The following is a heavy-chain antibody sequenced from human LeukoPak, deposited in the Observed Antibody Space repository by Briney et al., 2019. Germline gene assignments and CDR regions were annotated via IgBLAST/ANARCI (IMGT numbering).Heavy chain of an antibody. CDR3: ARGADYYDTKHFQY. CDR1: GFTFSSYA. D-gene: IGHD3-22*01. V-gene: IGHV3-21*04. CDR2: ISSSSSYI. J-gene: IGHJ4*02. Sequence: GGSLRLSCAASGFTFSSYAMHWVRQAPGKGLEWVSSISSSSSYIYYADSVKGRFTISRDNAKNSLYLQMNSLRAEDTAVYYCARGADYYDTKHFQYWGQGTLVTVSS.